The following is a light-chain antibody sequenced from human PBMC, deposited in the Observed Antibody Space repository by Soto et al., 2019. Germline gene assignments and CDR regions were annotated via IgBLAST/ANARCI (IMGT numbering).Light chain of an antibody. Sequence: EIVMTQASATLSVSPGERAPLSCRASQSVSSNLAWYQQKPGQAPRLLIYGASTRATGIPARFSGSGSGTEFTLTITRLEPEDFAVYYCQQYGSSPWTFGQGTKVDI. CDR3: QQYGSSPWT. V-gene: IGKV3-15*01. CDR1: QSVSSN. CDR2: GAS. J-gene: IGKJ1*01.